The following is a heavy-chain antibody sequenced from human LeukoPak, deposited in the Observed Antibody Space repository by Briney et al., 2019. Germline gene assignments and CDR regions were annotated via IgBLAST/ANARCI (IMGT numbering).Heavy chain of an antibody. V-gene: IGHV1-2*02. CDR2: INPNSGGT. J-gene: IGHJ4*02. CDR1: GYTFTGHY. Sequence: ASVKVSCKASGYTFTGHYMHWVRQAPGQGLEWMGWINPNSGGTNYAQKFQGRVTMTRDTSISTAYMELSRLRSDDTAVYYCARDTYGDYPLDYWGQGTLVTVSS. CDR3: ARDTYGDYPLDY. D-gene: IGHD4-17*01.